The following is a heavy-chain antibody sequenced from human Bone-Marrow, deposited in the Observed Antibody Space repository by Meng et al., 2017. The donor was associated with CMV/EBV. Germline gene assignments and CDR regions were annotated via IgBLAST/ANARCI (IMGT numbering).Heavy chain of an antibody. D-gene: IGHD3-22*01. CDR2: IRSRGYGATT. CDR1: GFTFSSYA. CDR3: TRGDYYDSGAYHFLFDY. J-gene: IGHJ4*02. V-gene: IGHV3-49*04. Sequence: QTLSLTCAASGFTFSSYAMSWVRQAPGKGLEWVGFIRSRGYGATTEYAASVKGRFTISRDDSKSIVNLQMNSLKTEDTAVYYCTRGDYYDSGAYHFLFDYWGQGTLVTVSS.